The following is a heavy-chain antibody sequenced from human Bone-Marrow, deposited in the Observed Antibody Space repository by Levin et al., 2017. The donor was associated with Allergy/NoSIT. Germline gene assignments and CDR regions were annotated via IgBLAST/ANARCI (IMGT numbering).Heavy chain of an antibody. J-gene: IGHJ4*02. CDR3: AKDGYDFWSGYYNY. Sequence: PGGSLRLSCAVSGFASGLTFRNYAMTWVRQSPGRGLEWVSSITGSGDSTYYADSVRGRFTISRDNSNNTFYLQMNSLRGDDTAVYFCAKDGYDFWSGYYNYWGPGTLVIVSS. D-gene: IGHD3-3*01. V-gene: IGHV3-23*01. CDR1: GLTFRNYA. CDR2: ITGSGDST.